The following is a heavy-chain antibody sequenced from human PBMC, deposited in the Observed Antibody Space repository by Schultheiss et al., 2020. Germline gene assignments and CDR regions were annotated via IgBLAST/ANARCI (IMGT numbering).Heavy chain of an antibody. V-gene: IGHV4-39*01. CDR2: IYYSGST. CDR1: GGSISSSSYY. J-gene: IGHJ4*02. Sequence: SATLSLTCTVSGGSISSSSYYWGWIRQPPGKGLEWIGSIYYSGSTYYNPSLKSRDTISVDTSKNQFSLKLSSVTAADTAVYYCARHDYGDYVRFPDYWGQGTLVTVSS. D-gene: IGHD4-17*01. CDR3: ARHDYGDYVRFPDY.